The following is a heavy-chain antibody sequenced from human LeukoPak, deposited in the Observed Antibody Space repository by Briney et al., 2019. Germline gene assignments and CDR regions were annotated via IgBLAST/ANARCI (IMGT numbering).Heavy chain of an antibody. V-gene: IGHV4-31*03. CDR3: AGVIRRSGYCD. CDR2: IYYSGST. J-gene: IGHJ4*02. CDR1: GGSISSGGYY. D-gene: IGHD3-3*01. Sequence: SETLSLTCTVSGGSISSGGYYWSWIRQHPGKGLEWIGYIYYSGSTYYNPSLKSRVTISVDTSKNQFSLKLSSVTAADTAVYYCAGVIRRSGYCDWGQGTLVTVSS.